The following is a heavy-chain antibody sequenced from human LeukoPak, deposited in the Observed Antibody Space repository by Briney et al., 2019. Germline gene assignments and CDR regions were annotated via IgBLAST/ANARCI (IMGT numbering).Heavy chain of an antibody. J-gene: IGHJ3*02. CDR2: ISAYNGNT. V-gene: IGHV1-18*04. CDR3: ARGGDYYDSSGTPDAFDI. D-gene: IGHD3-22*01. Sequence: GASVKVPCKASGYTFTSYGISWVRQAPGQGLEWMGWISAYNGNTNYAQKLQGRVTMTTDTSTSTAYMELRSLRSGDTAVYYCARGGDYYDSSGTPDAFDIWGQGTMVTVSS. CDR1: GYTFTSYG.